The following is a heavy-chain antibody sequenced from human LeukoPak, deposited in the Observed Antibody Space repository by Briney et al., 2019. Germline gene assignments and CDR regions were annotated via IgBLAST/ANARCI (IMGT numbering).Heavy chain of an antibody. D-gene: IGHD2-2*01. CDR1: GFTFSSYA. CDR3: ARSPTAINGYFDP. CDR2: ISSNGGST. J-gene: IGHJ5*02. V-gene: IGHV3-64*01. Sequence: GGSLRLSCAASGFTFSSYAMHWVRQAPGKGLEYVSAISSNGGSTYYANSVKGRFTISRDNSKNTLYLQMNSLRADDTAVYYCARSPTAINGYFDPWGQGTLVTVSS.